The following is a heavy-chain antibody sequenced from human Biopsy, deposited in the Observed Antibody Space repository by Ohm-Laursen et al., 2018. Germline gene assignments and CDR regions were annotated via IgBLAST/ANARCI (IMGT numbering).Heavy chain of an antibody. CDR1: GGSIISYY. Sequence: GTLSLTCAVSGGSIISYYWTWIRQTPGKGLEWIGHVYNGGITNYNPSLKSRVTISKDTSKNQFSLQLSSVTAADTAVYYCARTPRDSFWSGSYKRGLWFDPWGQGTLVTVSS. CDR2: VYNGGIT. J-gene: IGHJ5*02. D-gene: IGHD3-3*01. CDR3: ARTPRDSFWSGSYKRGLWFDP. V-gene: IGHV4-59*01.